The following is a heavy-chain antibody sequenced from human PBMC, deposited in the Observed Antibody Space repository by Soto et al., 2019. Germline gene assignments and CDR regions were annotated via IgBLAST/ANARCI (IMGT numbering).Heavy chain of an antibody. J-gene: IGHJ4*01. CDR3: ARHLDYYDSSGYYDY. CDR2: IYYSCTT. CDR1: GGSISSSTSY. Sequence: SETLSLTCTVSGGSISSSTSYWGWLRQPPGKGLEWIGSIYYSCTTYYNPSLKSRLSMSVDTSKNKFSLNLSSVTAADTAVYYCARHLDYYDSSGYYDYWGHGTLVTVSS. V-gene: IGHV4-39*01. D-gene: IGHD3-22*01.